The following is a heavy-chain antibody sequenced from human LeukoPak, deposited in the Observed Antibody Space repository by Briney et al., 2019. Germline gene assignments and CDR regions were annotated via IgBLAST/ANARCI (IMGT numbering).Heavy chain of an antibody. Sequence: PSETLSLTCAVYGGSFSGDYWSWIRQPPGKGLEWSGEINHSGSTNYNPSLKSRVTISVDTSKNQFSLKLSSVTAADTAVYYCARWEGGSYHDFDYWGQGTLVTVSS. CDR2: INHSGST. J-gene: IGHJ4*02. CDR3: ARWEGGSYHDFDY. D-gene: IGHD1-26*01. CDR1: GGSFSGDY. V-gene: IGHV4-34*01.